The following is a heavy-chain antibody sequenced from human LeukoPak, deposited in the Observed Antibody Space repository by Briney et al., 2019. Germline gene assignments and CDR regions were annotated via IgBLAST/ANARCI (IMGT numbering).Heavy chain of an antibody. CDR1: GFTFSSYG. CDR2: IRYDGSNK. J-gene: IGHJ6*03. V-gene: IGHV3-30*02. Sequence: GGSLRLSCAASGFTFSSYGMHWVRQAPGKGLEWVAFIRYDGSNKYYADSVKGRFTISRDNSKNTLYLQMNSLRAEDTAVYYCAKGLRNTGGTKASPYYYYYMDVWGKGTTVTVSS. CDR3: AKGLRNTGGTKASPYYYYYMDV. D-gene: IGHD2-8*02.